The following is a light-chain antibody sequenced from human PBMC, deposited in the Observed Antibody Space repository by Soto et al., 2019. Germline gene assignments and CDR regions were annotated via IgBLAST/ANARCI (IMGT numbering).Light chain of an antibody. V-gene: IGKV1-39*01. J-gene: IGKJ1*01. CDR1: QSISTY. CDR2: AAS. CDR3: QQNSTPRT. Sequence: DIQMTQSPSSLSASVGDRVTITCRASQSISTYLNWYQQKPGKAPKLLIYAASSLQSGVPSRFSDSGSGTDFTLTISSLQPEDFATYSCQQNSTPRTSRQGTQVDIK.